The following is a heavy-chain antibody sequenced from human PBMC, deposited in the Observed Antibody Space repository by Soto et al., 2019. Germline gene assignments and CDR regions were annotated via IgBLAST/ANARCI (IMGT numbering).Heavy chain of an antibody. CDR1: GFTVSSYG. J-gene: IGHJ5*02. Sequence: PGGSHRLPCVASGFTVSSYGMHGVRQDPGKGLEWVSVISNGGSTKYYADSVKGRFTISRDNAKNTLYLQMNSLRAEDTAVYYCARELAVAGTGGWHPWGQGTLVTVSS. D-gene: IGHD6-19*01. CDR3: ARELAVAGTGGWHP. CDR2: ISNGGSTK. V-gene: IGHV3-48*01.